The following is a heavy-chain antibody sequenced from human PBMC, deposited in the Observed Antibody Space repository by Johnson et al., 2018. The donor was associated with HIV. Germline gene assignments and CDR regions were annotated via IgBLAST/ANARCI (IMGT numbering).Heavy chain of an antibody. Sequence: VQLVESGGGLIQPGRSLRLSCTSSGISFGDYAMTWFRQAPGKGLEWVGFIRTEPYGGTTDYAASVKGRFTISRDNSKNTFYLQMNSLRGDDTAVYYCAKDPTDFGADWAFDIWGQGTMVTVSS. V-gene: IGHV3-49*03. CDR1: GISFGDYA. D-gene: IGHD3-10*01. CDR2: IRTEPYGGTT. CDR3: AKDPTDFGADWAFDI. J-gene: IGHJ3*02.